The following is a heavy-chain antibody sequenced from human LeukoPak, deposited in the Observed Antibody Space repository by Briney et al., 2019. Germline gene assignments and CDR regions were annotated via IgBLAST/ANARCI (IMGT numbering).Heavy chain of an antibody. V-gene: IGHV3-48*01. CDR1: GFTFSSYS. D-gene: IGHD6-13*01. Sequence: GGSLRLSCAASGFTFSSYSMNWVRQAPGKGLEWVSYISSSSSTIYYADSVRGRFTISRDNSKNRLFLEMNSLRADDTAVYYCANDNAYSSSWYYYYYMDVWGKGTTVTVSS. CDR2: ISSSSSTI. CDR3: ANDNAYSSSWYYYYYMDV. J-gene: IGHJ6*03.